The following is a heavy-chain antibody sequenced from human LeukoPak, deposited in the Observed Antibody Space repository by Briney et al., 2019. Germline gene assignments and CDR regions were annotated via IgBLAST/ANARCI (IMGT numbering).Heavy chain of an antibody. CDR1: GFTFNDW. CDR2: ILVEGSVT. Sequence: GGSLRLSSAASGFTFNDWMHWVRQAPGKGLVWGARILVEGSVTSYAYSVKGRFTVSRDNAKNTLYLQMNSLRVEDTAVYYCANYAMVTAGGYWGQGTLVTVSS. V-gene: IGHV3-74*01. J-gene: IGHJ4*02. D-gene: IGHD2-21*02. CDR3: ANYAMVTAGGY.